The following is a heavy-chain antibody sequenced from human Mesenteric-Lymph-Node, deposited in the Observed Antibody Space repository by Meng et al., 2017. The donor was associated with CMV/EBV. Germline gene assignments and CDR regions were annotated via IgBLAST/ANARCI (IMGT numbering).Heavy chain of an antibody. J-gene: IGHJ6*02. Sequence: GSLRLSCTVSGGFVTSYYWSWIRQPPGKGLECIGYFHYNGYTNYNPSLTSRLTISVDTSKNQFSLKLSSVTAADTAVYYCARGPKFCTSTSCDYYGLDVWGQGTTVTVSS. CDR3: ARGPKFCTSTSCDYYGLDV. CDR2: FHYNGYT. V-gene: IGHV4-59*02. D-gene: IGHD2-2*01. CDR1: GGFVTSYY.